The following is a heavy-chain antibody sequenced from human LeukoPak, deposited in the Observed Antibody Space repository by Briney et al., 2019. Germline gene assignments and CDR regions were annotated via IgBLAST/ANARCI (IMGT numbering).Heavy chain of an antibody. CDR1: GGSFCGFN. CDR2: INHSRRT. Sequence: SETLSFTSAVFGGSFCGFNWSWIPQPPGKGLEWIGEINHSRRTNYNPSLKSRVTISVDTSKNQFSLKLSSVTAADTAVYYCARAPGYCSSTSCYRNYYYYYMDVWGKGTTVTISS. D-gene: IGHD2-2*01. J-gene: IGHJ6*03. CDR3: ARAPGYCSSTSCYRNYYYYYMDV. V-gene: IGHV4-34*01.